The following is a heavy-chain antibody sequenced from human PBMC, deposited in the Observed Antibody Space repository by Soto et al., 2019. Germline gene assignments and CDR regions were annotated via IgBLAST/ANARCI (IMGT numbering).Heavy chain of an antibody. D-gene: IGHD3-22*01. V-gene: IGHV1-3*01. CDR3: ARAGCYYDSSKFFLGYYYYGMDV. J-gene: IGHJ6*02. Sequence: GASVKVSSKASGYTFTSYAMHWVRQAPGQRLEWMGWINAGNGNTKYSQKFQGRVTITRDTSASTAYMELSSLRSEDTAVYYCARAGCYYDSSKFFLGYYYYGMDVWGQGTTVTVSS. CDR2: INAGNGNT. CDR1: GYTFTSYA.